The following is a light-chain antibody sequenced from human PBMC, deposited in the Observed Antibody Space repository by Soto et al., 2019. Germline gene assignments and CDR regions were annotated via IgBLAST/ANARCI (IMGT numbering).Light chain of an antibody. CDR3: QQYGSSPRT. V-gene: IGKV3-20*01. CDR2: GAS. Sequence: EIVLTQSPGTLSLSPGERATLSCRASQSVSSNSLAWYQQRPGQAPRLLIYGASSRGTGIPDRFSGSGSGTDFTLTISRLEPEDFAVYYCQQYGSSPRTFGQGTKVEIK. CDR1: QSVSSNS. J-gene: IGKJ1*01.